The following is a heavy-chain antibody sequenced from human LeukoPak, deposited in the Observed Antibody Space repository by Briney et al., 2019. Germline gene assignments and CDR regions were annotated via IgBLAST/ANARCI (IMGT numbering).Heavy chain of an antibody. CDR1: GGSFSGYY. V-gene: IGHV4-34*01. D-gene: IGHD4-17*01. CDR3: ARGTTVTRYFDL. Sequence: PSETLSLTCAVYGGSFSGYYWGWIRQPPGKGLEWIGEINHSGSTNYNPSLKSRVTISVDTSKNQFSLKLSSVTAADTAVYYCARGTTVTRYFDLWGRGTLVTVSS. CDR2: INHSGST. J-gene: IGHJ2*01.